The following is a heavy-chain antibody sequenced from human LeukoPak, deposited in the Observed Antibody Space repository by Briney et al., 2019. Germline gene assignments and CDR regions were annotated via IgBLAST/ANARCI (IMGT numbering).Heavy chain of an antibody. CDR3: ATHRGYCSSTSCQNELELDY. CDR1: GYTFTSYG. V-gene: IGHV1-18*01. CDR2: ISAYNGNT. D-gene: IGHD2-2*03. J-gene: IGHJ4*02. Sequence: GASVKVSCKASGYTFTSYGISWVRQAPGQGLEWMGWISAYNGNTNYAQKLQGGVTMTTDTSTSTAYMELRSLRSDDTAVYYCATHRGYCSSTSCQNELELDYWGQGTLVTVSS.